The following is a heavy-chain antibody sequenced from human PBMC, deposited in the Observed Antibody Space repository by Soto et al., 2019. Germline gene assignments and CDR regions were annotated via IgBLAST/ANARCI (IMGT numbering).Heavy chain of an antibody. J-gene: IGHJ4*02. CDR1: GFTFSSYW. CDR3: VRGEGGWETY. D-gene: IGHD6-19*01. CDR2: ISSDGSST. V-gene: IGHV3-74*01. Sequence: EVQLMESGGGLVQPGGSLRLSCAASGFTFSSYWMHWVRQAPGKGLVWVSRISSDGSSTTYADSVKGRFTISRDNAKNTLYLQMNSLRAEDTAVYYCVRGEGGWETYWGQGTLVTVSS.